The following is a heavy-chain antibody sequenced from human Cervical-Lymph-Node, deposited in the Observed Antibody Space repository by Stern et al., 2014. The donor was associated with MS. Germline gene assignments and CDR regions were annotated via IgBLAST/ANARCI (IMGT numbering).Heavy chain of an antibody. D-gene: IGHD4-17*01. CDR2: INTNPGTP. Sequence: VQLVESGSEWKKPGAPVKLSCKASGYTFTNYALNWVRQAPGKGLEWMGWINTNPGTPTYAQGFTGRFVFPLDSSVSTSYLHIKSLKTEDTAVYYCAPGRRYGDGAEYWGQGTLVTVSS. CDR3: APGRRYGDGAEY. CDR1: GYTFTNYA. V-gene: IGHV7-4-1*02. J-gene: IGHJ4*02.